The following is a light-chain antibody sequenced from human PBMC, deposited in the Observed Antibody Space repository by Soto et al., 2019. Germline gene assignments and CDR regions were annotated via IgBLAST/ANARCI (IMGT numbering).Light chain of an antibody. CDR2: EGI. CDR1: SSTVGGFNV. V-gene: IGLV2-23*01. J-gene: IGLJ1*01. CDR3: CSYVGATTYV. Sequence: VLTQPASVSGSPGQSITISCTGTSSTVGGFNVVSWYQQHPGKAPKVIIYEGIKRPSGVSNRFSGSNSGSTASLTISGLQAEDEADYYCCSYVGATTYVFGTGTKVTVL.